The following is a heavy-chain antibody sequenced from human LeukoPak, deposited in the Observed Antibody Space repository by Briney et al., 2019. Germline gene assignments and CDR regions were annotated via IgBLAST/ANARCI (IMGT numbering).Heavy chain of an antibody. CDR3: ARESGGIVVGFYFDY. Sequence: ASVKVSCKASGYTFTSYYMHWVRPAPGQGLEWMGIINPSGGSTSYAQKFQGRVTMTRDTSTSTVYMELSSLRSEDTAVYYCARESGGIVVGFYFDYWGQGTLVTVSS. V-gene: IGHV1-46*01. CDR2: INPSGGST. J-gene: IGHJ4*02. CDR1: GYTFTSYY. D-gene: IGHD3-22*01.